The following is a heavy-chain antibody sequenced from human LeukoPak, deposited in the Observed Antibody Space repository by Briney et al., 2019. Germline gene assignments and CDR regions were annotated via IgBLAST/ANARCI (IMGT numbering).Heavy chain of an antibody. Sequence: PSETLSLTCTVAGGSITSYYWSWFRQSPGKGLEWIGFIYTSGSTNYNPSLKSRVTISRDTSNNQFSLKLTSVTAADTAVYYCARIYGSGTSFGYMDVWGKGTTVTVSS. CDR2: IYTSGST. CDR3: ARIYGSGTSFGYMDV. CDR1: GGSITSYY. V-gene: IGHV4-4*09. J-gene: IGHJ6*03. D-gene: IGHD3-10*01.